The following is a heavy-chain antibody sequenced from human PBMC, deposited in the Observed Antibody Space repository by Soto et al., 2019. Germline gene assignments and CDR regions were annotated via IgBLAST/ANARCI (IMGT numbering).Heavy chain of an antibody. CDR2: IDPSDSQT. Sequence: GESLKISCKGSGYSFAGYWITWVRQKPGKGLEWMGRIDPSDSQTYYSPSFRGHVTISVTKSITAVFLQWSSLRASDTAMYYCARQIYDSDTGPNFRYYFDSWGQGTPVTVSS. J-gene: IGHJ4*02. CDR3: ARQIYDSDTGPNFRYYFDS. CDR1: GYSFAGYW. D-gene: IGHD3-22*01. V-gene: IGHV5-10-1*01.